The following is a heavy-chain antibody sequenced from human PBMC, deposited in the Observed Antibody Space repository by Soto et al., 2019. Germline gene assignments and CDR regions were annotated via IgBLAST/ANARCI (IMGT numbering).Heavy chain of an antibody. CDR2: ISTNGGST. V-gene: IGHV3-64D*06. CDR3: VKTLQYSYGLPH. Sequence: PGGSLRLSCSASGFTFSSYARQWVRQAPGKGLEYVSAISTNGGSTHYADSVKGRFTISRDNSKNTLYLQMSSLRAEDTAVYYCVKTLQYSYGLPHWGQGTLVTVSS. CDR1: GFTFSSYA. J-gene: IGHJ4*02. D-gene: IGHD5-18*01.